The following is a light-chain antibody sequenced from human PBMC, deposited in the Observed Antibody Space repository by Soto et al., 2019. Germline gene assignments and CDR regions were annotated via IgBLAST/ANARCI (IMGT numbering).Light chain of an antibody. J-gene: IGLJ1*01. CDR1: NSDVGGYNY. CDR2: DVI. Sequence: QSALTQPRSVSGSPGQSVTISCTGTNSDVGGYNYVSWYQQYPGKAPKLIIYDVIKRPSRVPDRFSGSKSGNTASLTISGVQAEDEADYYCCSYAGRPYVFGTGTKLTVL. V-gene: IGLV2-11*01. CDR3: CSYAGRPYV.